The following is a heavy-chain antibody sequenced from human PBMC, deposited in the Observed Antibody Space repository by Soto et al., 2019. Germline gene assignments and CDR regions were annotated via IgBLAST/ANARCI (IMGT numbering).Heavy chain of an antibody. J-gene: IGHJ6*02. CDR2: INPGTGRT. CDR1: GYTFKSHY. D-gene: IGHD2-15*01. Sequence: QVQLVQSGAEVRKPGASVKVSCKASGYTFKSHYIHWLRQAPGQGLEWLGVINPGTGRTTYALSLQGLAILVSDTSPSTVNMDLISLRSEDTAVYYCARELVVVGGDYYRGMDVWGQWTTVTVSS. V-gene: IGHV1-46*02. CDR3: ARELVVVGGDYYRGMDV.